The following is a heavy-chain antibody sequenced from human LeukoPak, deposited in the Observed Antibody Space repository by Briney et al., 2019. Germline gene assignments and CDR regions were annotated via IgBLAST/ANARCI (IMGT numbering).Heavy chain of an antibody. CDR2: IRYDGSNK. V-gene: IGHV3-30*02. CDR3: AKSGYDFGGWFDP. Sequence: SCKASGGTFSSYGMHWVRQAPGKGLEWVAFIRYDGSNKYYADSVRGRFTISRDNSKNTLYLQMNSLRAEDTAVYYCAKSGYDFGGWFDPWGQGTLVTVSS. CDR1: GGTFSSYG. D-gene: IGHD5-12*01. J-gene: IGHJ5*02.